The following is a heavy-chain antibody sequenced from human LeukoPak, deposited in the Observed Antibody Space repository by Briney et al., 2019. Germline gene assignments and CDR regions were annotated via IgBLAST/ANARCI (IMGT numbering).Heavy chain of an antibody. Sequence: ASVQFSCKASGGTFSSYAISWVRQAPGQGLEWMGRIIPILGIANYAQKFQGRVTITADKSTSTAYMELSSLRSEDTAVYYCARAGEYYYDSSGYYDWFDPWGQGTLVTVSS. V-gene: IGHV1-69*04. J-gene: IGHJ5*02. CDR1: GGTFSSYA. CDR3: ARAGEYYYDSSGYYDWFDP. CDR2: IIPILGIA. D-gene: IGHD3-22*01.